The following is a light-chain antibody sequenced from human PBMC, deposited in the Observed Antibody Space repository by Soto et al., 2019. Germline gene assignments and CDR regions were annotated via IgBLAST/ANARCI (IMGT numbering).Light chain of an antibody. V-gene: IGLV3-21*02. CDR2: DDS. CDR3: QVWYSSTDLYV. CDR1: NIGSES. Sequence: SYELTQPPSVSVAPGQTARITCGGNNIGSESVHWYQQRPGQAPVLVVYDDSDRPSGIPERFSGSNSASTATLTISRVEAGDEADYYCQVWYSSTDLYVFGSGTKVTVL. J-gene: IGLJ1*01.